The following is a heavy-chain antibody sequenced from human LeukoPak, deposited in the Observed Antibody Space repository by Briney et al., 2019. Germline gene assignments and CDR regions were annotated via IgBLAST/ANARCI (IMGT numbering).Heavy chain of an antibody. J-gene: IGHJ5*02. CDR3: ARGRYSSGWYHWFDP. D-gene: IGHD6-19*01. Sequence: GGSLRLSCAASGFTFSSYDMHWVRQATGKGLEWVSAIGTAGDTYYPGFVKGRFTISRENAKNSLYLQMNSLRAGDTAVYYCARGRYSSGWYHWFDPWGQGTLVTVSS. V-gene: IGHV3-13*01. CDR2: IGTAGDT. CDR1: GFTFSSYD.